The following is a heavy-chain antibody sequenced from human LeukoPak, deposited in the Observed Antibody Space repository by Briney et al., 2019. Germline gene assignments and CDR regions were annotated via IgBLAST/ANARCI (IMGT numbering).Heavy chain of an antibody. J-gene: IGHJ4*02. V-gene: IGHV3-23*01. CDR1: GFTFSSYA. CDR3: ANVIMSPSDY. Sequence: GGSLRLSCAASGFTFSSYAMSWVRQAPGKGLEWVSAISGSGGSTHYADSVKGRFTISRDNSKNTLYLQMNSLRAEDTAVYYCANVIMSPSDYWGQGTLVTVSS. CDR2: ISGSGGST. D-gene: IGHD5/OR15-5a*01.